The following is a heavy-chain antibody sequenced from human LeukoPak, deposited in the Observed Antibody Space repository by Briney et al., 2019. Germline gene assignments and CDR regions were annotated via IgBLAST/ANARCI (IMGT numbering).Heavy chain of an antibody. D-gene: IGHD3-16*02. J-gene: IGHJ4*02. CDR2: IWYDGSNK. V-gene: IGHV3-33*01. CDR3: ARSRRVGGVIVPFDY. CDR1: GVTFSSYG. Sequence: PGRSLRLSCAASGVTFSSYGMHWVRQAPGKGLEGVAVIWYDGSNKYSADSVKGRFTISRDSSKNTLYLQLNSLRAEDTAAYYCARSRRVGGVIVPFDYWGQGTLVTVSS.